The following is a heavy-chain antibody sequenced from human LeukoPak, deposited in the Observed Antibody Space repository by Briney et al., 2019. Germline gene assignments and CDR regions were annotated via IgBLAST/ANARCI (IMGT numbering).Heavy chain of an antibody. CDR1: GFTFSSYW. CDR2: IKHDGSER. D-gene: IGHD1-1*01. V-gene: IGHV3-7*03. J-gene: IGHJ6*03. Sequence: PGGSLRLSCAASGFTFSSYWMSWVRQSPGKGLEWVANIKHDGSERYYVDSVKGRFTISRDNSKNTVYLQMGSLRAEDTAVYYCAKNRGGTYKYYMDVWGNGTTVTVFS. CDR3: AKNRGGTYKYYMDV.